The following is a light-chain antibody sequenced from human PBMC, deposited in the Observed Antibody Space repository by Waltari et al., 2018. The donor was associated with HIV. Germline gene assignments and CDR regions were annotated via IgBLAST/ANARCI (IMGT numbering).Light chain of an antibody. Sequence: DIQMTQSPSYLSASLGDRVTITCRASQDIDHSLNWYQQKPGKGPRLLIYDASNLEIGVPTRFSGSGSGTEFTLTISSMQPEDLATYYCQQYDEVPYTFGQGTIVDIK. CDR1: QDIDHS. CDR3: QQYDEVPYT. CDR2: DAS. J-gene: IGKJ2*01. V-gene: IGKV1-33*01.